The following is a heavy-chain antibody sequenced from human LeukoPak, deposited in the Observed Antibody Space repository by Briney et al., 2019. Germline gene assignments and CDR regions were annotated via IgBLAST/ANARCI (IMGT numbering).Heavy chain of an antibody. J-gene: IGHJ4*02. CDR2: ISSSSSYI. CDR3: ARFNWNAEGIY. Sequence: GGSLRLSCAASGFTFSSYSMNWVRQAPGEGLEWVSSISSSSSYIYYADSVKGRFTISRDNAKNSLYLQMNSLRAEDTAVYYCARFNWNAEGIYWGQGTLVTVSS. CDR1: GFTFSSYS. D-gene: IGHD1-1*01. V-gene: IGHV3-21*01.